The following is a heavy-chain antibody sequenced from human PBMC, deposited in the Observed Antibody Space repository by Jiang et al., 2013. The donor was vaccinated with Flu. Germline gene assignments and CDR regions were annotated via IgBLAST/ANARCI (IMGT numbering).Heavy chain of an antibody. CDR2: ISWNSGSI. CDR3: AKGALYYGSGSYFDY. CDR1: GFTFDDYA. J-gene: IGHJ4*02. V-gene: IGHV3-9*01. Sequence: GLVQPGRSLRLSCAASGFTFDDYAMHWVRQAPGKGLEWVSGISWNSGSIGYADSVKGRFTISRDNAKNSLYLQMNSLRAEDTALYYCAKGALYYGSGSYFDYWGQGTLVTVSS. D-gene: IGHD3-10*01.